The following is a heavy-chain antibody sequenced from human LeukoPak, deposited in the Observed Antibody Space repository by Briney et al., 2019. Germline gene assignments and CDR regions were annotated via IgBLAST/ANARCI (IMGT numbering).Heavy chain of an antibody. V-gene: IGHV3-74*01. CDR3: AGVRAGGNRAFDV. J-gene: IGHJ3*01. CDR1: GFTFSSYW. D-gene: IGHD4-23*01. CDR2: IDPDDSGS. Sequence: GGSLRLSCAASGFTFSSYWMHWVRQAPGEGLVWVSRIDPDDSGSTYADSVKGRFTISRDNARNTLWLQMNSLRADDTAVYYCAGVRAGGNRAFDVWGQGTVVAVSS.